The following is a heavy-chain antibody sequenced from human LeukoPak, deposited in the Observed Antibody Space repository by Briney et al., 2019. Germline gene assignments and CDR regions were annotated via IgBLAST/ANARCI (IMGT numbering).Heavy chain of an antibody. V-gene: IGHV3-30*02. Sequence: PGGSLRLSCAASGFTFSSYGMHWVRQAPGKGLEWVAFIRYDGSNKYYADSVKGRFTISRDNSKNTLYLQMNSLRAEDTAVYYCAKGFVVVPVGFDYWGQGTLVTVSS. D-gene: IGHD2-2*01. CDR3: AKGFVVVPVGFDY. J-gene: IGHJ4*02. CDR2: IRYDGSNK. CDR1: GFTFSSYG.